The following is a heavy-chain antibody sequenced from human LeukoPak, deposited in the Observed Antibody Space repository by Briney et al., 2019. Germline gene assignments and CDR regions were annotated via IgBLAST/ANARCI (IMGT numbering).Heavy chain of an antibody. CDR1: GFIFSSFE. D-gene: IGHD3-9*01. CDR2: ISTRGGTI. Sequence: PGGSLRLSCVVSGFIFSSFEMNWVRQVPGKGLEWISYISTRGGTIYCADSVKGRFTISRDNAKDSLYLQMNSLRAEDTAVYYCAGTDYDILTGYGIDYWGQGTLVTVSS. J-gene: IGHJ4*02. CDR3: AGTDYDILTGYGIDY. V-gene: IGHV3-48*03.